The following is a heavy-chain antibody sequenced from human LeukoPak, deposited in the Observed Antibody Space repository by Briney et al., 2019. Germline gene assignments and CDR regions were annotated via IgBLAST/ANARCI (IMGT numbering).Heavy chain of an antibody. CDR1: GYIFTTYW. Sequence: GESLKISCQGSGYIFTTYWIGWVRQMPGTGLEWMGIIYPDNSETIYSPSFQGQVTISADNSLNTAFLQWSSLKASDTAVYFCARLRPVAGLDYWGQGTLVTVSS. J-gene: IGHJ4*02. CDR2: IYPDNSET. CDR3: ARLRPVAGLDY. D-gene: IGHD6-19*01. V-gene: IGHV5-51*01.